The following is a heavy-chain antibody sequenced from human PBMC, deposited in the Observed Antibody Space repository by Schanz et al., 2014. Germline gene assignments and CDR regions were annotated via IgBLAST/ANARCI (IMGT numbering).Heavy chain of an antibody. CDR1: GYTFTTYY. J-gene: IGHJ4*02. Sequence: QVQLVQSGAEVKKPGVSVKVSCKASGYTFTTYYIHWVRQAPGQGLEWMGKINPSSGTTRIAQNCEGRLTGTRYTATTTVNMELSSLGSEDTDVYYWARGGFCDRASFDSWGQGTLVTVSS. CDR3: ARGGFCDRASFDS. CDR2: INPSSGTT. V-gene: IGHV1-46*03. D-gene: IGHD3-22*01.